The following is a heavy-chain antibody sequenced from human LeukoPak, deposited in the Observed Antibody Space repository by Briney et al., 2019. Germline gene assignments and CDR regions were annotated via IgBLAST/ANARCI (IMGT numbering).Heavy chain of an antibody. CDR3: ARERCSGGSCYSVFDY. V-gene: IGHV1-46*01. Sequence: ASVKVSCKASGYTFTSYYMHWVRQAPGQGLEWMGIINPSGGSTSHAQKFQGRVTMTRDTSTSTAYMELSSLRTEDTAVYYCARERCSGGSCYSVFDYWGQGTLVTVSS. CDR1: GYTFTSYY. CDR2: INPSGGST. D-gene: IGHD2-15*01. J-gene: IGHJ4*02.